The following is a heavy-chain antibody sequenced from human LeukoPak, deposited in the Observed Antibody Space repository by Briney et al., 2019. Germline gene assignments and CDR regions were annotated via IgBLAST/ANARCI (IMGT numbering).Heavy chain of an antibody. J-gene: IGHJ5*02. D-gene: IGHD6-25*01. CDR2: INISGSS. CDR1: GGSISSYY. V-gene: IGHV4-4*07. Sequence: SETPSLTCTVSGGSISSYYWSWIRQPAGKGLEWIGRINISGSSNYNPSLRSRVTMSVDTSKNQLSLNLSSVTAADTAVYYCAREGGGPRWLDPWGQGTLVTVSS. CDR3: AREGGGPRWLDP.